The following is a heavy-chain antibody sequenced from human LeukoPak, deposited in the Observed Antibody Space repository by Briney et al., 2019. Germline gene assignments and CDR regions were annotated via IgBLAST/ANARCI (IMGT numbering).Heavy chain of an antibody. CDR3: ARSSTYYDFWSGYRRGYYMDV. CDR2: IYTSGST. V-gene: IGHV4-4*07. Sequence: SETLSLTCTVSLGSISRYYWSSIRQPAGKGLEWIGRIYTSGSTNYNPSLKSRVTMSVDTSKNQFSLKLSSVTAADTAVYYCARSSTYYDFWSGYRRGYYMDVWGKGTTVTVSS. D-gene: IGHD3-3*01. J-gene: IGHJ6*03. CDR1: LGSISRYY.